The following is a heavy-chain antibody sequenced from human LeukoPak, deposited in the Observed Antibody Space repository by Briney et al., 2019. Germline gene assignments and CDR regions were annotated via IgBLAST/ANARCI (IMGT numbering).Heavy chain of an antibody. CDR3: AKESRQWLVLGGVDY. CDR2: MSSSGSTI. CDR1: GFTFSDYY. Sequence: GGSLRLSCAASGFTFSDYYMSWLRQAPGKGLEWVSYMSSSGSTIYYADSVKGRFTISRDNAKNSLYLQMNSLRAEDTAVYYCAKESRQWLVLGGVDYWGQGTLVTVSS. D-gene: IGHD6-19*01. V-gene: IGHV3-11*04. J-gene: IGHJ4*02.